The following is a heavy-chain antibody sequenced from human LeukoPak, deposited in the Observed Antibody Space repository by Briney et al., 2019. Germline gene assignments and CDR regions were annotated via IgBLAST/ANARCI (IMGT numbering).Heavy chain of an antibody. J-gene: IGHJ6*03. D-gene: IGHD3-16*01. Sequence: SETLSLTCTVSGYSISSGYYWGWIRQPPGKGLEWIGSIYHSGSTYYNPSLKSRVTISVDTSKNQFSLKLSSVTAADTAVYYCASLKPFWVSTPSVDYYYYMDVWGKGTTVTVSS. V-gene: IGHV4-38-2*02. CDR1: GYSISSGYY. CDR3: ASLKPFWVSTPSVDYYYYMDV. CDR2: IYHSGST.